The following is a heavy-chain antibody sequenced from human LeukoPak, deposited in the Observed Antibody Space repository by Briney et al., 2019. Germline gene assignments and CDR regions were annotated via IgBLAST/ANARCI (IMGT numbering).Heavy chain of an antibody. D-gene: IGHD2-21*01. V-gene: IGHV4-59*01. Sequence: PSETLSLTCSVSGASISNYYWSWIRQPPGKGLEWIGYIYYSGSTNYNPSLKSRVTISVDTSKNQFSLKLSSVTAADTAVYYCARVIVVTGTRGLDLYSMDVWGKGTTVTISS. CDR1: GASISNYY. CDR3: ARVIVVTGTRGLDLYSMDV. CDR2: IYYSGST. J-gene: IGHJ6*03.